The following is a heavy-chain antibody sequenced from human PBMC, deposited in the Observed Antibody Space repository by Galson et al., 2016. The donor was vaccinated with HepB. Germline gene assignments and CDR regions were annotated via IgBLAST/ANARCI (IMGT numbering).Heavy chain of an antibody. V-gene: IGHV4-31*03. CDR1: GDSITRGGHY. J-gene: IGHJ5*02. Sequence: TLSLTCSVSGDSITRGGHYWSWIRQLPGKGLEWIGYIHHSGSTSYHSSLKSRLSMSADTSKNQFSLKLSSVTAADTAVYYCAGDVSGYYRLDLWGQGTLVTVSS. CDR3: AGDVSGYYRLDL. CDR2: IHHSGST. D-gene: IGHD3-3*01.